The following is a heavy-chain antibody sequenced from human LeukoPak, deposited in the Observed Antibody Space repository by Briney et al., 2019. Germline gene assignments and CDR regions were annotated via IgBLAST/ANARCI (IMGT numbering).Heavy chain of an antibody. CDR2: ISSSSSII. J-gene: IGHJ4*02. CDR1: GFTFSSYS. D-gene: IGHD5-12*01. V-gene: IGHV3-48*01. CDR3: ARDGLDSGYDFFFGY. Sequence: GGSLRLSCAASGFTFSSYSMNWVRQAPGKGLEWVSYISSSSSIIYYADSVKGRFTISRDNAKNSLYLQMNSLRAEDTAVYYCARDGLDSGYDFFFGYWGQGTLVTVSS.